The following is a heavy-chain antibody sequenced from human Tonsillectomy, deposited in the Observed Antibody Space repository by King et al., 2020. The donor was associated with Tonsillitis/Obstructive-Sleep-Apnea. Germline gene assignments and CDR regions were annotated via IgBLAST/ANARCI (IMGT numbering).Heavy chain of an antibody. V-gene: IGHV4-59*01. CDR2: MYFTGST. CDR1: GDSISSYY. Sequence: QLQESGPGLVKPSETLSLTCTVSGDSISSYYWSWIRQPPGKGLEWIGFMYFTGSTNYNPSLKSRVTISVDTSKNQFSLKLSSVTAADTAVYFCAREPDHFSSFYILGQGTMVPVSS. J-gene: IGHJ3*02. CDR3: AREPDHFSSFYI. D-gene: IGHD1-14*01.